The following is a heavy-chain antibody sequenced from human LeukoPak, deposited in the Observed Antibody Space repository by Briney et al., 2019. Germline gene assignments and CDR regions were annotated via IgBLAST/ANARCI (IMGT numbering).Heavy chain of an antibody. CDR3: AGPYAAARFDS. CDR1: GDSVNRHPYY. D-gene: IGHD6-6*01. V-gene: IGHV4-39*01. Sequence: PSETLSLTCIVSGDSVNRHPYYWGWVRQPPGKGLEWIGSVFYTGQTFYNPSLKSRVTIFIDASKNQFSLQLTSVTVADTALYFCAGPYAAARFDSWGQGALVSVSS. J-gene: IGHJ4*02. CDR2: VFYTGQT.